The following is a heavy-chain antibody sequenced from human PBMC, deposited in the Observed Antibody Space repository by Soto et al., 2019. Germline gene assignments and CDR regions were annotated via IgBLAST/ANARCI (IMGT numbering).Heavy chain of an antibody. CDR3: ASGEYCSSTSCYTEFYDGMDV. V-gene: IGHV5-10-1*01. CDR1: GYSFTSYW. CDR2: IDPSDSST. J-gene: IGHJ6*02. Sequence: PGESLKISCKGSGYSFTSYWISWVRQMPGKGLEWMGRIDPSDSSTNYSPSFQGHVTIPADKSISTAYLQWSSLKASDTAMYYCASGEYCSSTSCYTEFYDGMDVWGQGTTVTVSS. D-gene: IGHD2-2*02.